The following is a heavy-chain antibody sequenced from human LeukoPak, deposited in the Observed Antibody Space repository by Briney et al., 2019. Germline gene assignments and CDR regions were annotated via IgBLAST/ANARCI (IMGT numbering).Heavy chain of an antibody. CDR1: GDSISSYN. Sequence: PSETLSLTCTVSGDSISSYNLSWIRQPPGKGLEWIGYIYYSGSTKYQHSLPRLFTISVDTSKNRFTLKLSSVTAADTAVYYCERLYSSIDYWGQGTLVIVSS. CDR3: ERLYSSIDY. J-gene: IGHJ4*02. D-gene: IGHD6-19*01. CDR2: IYYSGST. V-gene: IGHV4-59*01.